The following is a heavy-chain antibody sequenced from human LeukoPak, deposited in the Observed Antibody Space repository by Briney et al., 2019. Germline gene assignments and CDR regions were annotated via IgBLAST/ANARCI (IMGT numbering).Heavy chain of an antibody. CDR3: ARGDSSGYYSMDAFDI. V-gene: IGHV3-7*03. CDR1: GFTFSSYG. CDR2: IKTDGSQI. D-gene: IGHD3-22*01. J-gene: IGHJ3*02. Sequence: GGSLRLSCAASGFTFSSYGMSWVRQAPGKGLEWVANIKTDGSQIYYVDSVKGRFTISRDNAKDSLYLQMNSLRAEDTAVYYCARGDSSGYYSMDAFDIWGQGTMVTVSS.